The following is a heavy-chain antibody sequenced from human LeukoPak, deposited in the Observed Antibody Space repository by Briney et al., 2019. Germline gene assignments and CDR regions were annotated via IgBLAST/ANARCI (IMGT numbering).Heavy chain of an antibody. Sequence: ASVKVSCKSSGYTFTSYYMHWVRQAPGQGLEWMGIINPSGGSTSYAQKFQGRVTMTRDTSTSTVYMELSSLRSEDTAVYYCARDGGDIVVVVAATYDFDYWAREPWSPSPQ. CDR3: ARDGGDIVVVVAATYDFDY. CDR2: INPSGGST. CDR1: GYTFTSYY. D-gene: IGHD2-15*01. J-gene: IGHJ4*02. V-gene: IGHV1-46*01.